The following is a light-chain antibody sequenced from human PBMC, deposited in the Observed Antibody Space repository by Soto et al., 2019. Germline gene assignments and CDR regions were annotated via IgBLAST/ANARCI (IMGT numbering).Light chain of an antibody. CDR1: QSVRSN. CDR3: QQRSNWTLT. CDR2: GAS. Sequence: EIVMTQSPATMSASPGERATLSRRASQSVRSNLAWYQQKPGQDPRLLIYGASTRATGIPARFSGSGSGTEFNLSISRLETEDFAVYDCQQRSNWTLTVGGRTKVEIK. J-gene: IGKJ4*01. V-gene: IGKV3-15*01.